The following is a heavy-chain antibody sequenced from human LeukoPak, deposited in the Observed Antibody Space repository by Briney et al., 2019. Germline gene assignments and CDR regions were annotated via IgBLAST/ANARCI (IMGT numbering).Heavy chain of an antibody. J-gene: IGHJ4*02. D-gene: IGHD1-7*01. CDR3: ATQTGTTQPPF. V-gene: IGHV3-48*01. Sequence: GGSLRLSCAASGFTFSSYSMNWVRQAPGKGLEWVSYISSSSSTIYYADSVKGRFAISRDNAKNSLYLQMNSLRAEDTAVYYCATQTGTTQPPFWGQGTLVTVSS. CDR1: GFTFSSYS. CDR2: ISSSSSTI.